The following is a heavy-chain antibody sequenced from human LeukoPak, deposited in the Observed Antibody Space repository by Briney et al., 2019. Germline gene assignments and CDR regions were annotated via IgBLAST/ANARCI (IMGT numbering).Heavy chain of an antibody. CDR1: GDSISSYY. D-gene: IGHD6-13*01. V-gene: IGHV4-59*01. J-gene: IGHJ4*02. Sequence: SETLSLTCTVSGDSISSYYWSWIRQPPGKGLEWTGYIYHSGSTNYNPSLKSRVTISADTSKDQFSLKLASVTAADTAVYYCATGYSSTWYYFDYCGRGTLVTVSS. CDR2: IYHSGST. CDR3: ATGYSSTWYYFDY.